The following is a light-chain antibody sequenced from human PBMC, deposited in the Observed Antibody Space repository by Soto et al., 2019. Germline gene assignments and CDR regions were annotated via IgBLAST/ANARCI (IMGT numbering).Light chain of an antibody. CDR3: SSYAGSDNFV. CDR2: EVT. Sequence: QSALTQPPSASGSPGQSVTISCTGTSSDVGGYDCVSWYQQHPGKAPKLMIYEVTKRPSGVPDRFSGSKSGNTASLTVSGLQAEDEADYYCSSYAGSDNFVFVTGTKVTVL. V-gene: IGLV2-8*01. J-gene: IGLJ1*01. CDR1: SSDVGGYDC.